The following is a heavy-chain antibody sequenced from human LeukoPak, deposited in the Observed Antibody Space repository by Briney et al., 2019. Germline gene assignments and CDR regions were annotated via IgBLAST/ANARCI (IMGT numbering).Heavy chain of an antibody. CDR2: IYSGGST. V-gene: IGHV3-53*01. Sequence: PGGSLRLSCAASGFTVSSNYMSWVRQAPGKGLEWVSVIYSGGSTYYADSMKGRFTISRDNSKNTLYLQMNSLRAEDTAVYYCAGVIGSWIQDYYYGMDVWGQGTTVTVSS. CDR3: AGVIGSWIQDYYYGMDV. D-gene: IGHD5-18*01. J-gene: IGHJ6*02. CDR1: GFTVSSNY.